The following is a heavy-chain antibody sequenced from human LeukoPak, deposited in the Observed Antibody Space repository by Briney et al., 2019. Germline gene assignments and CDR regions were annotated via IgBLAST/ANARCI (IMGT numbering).Heavy chain of an antibody. D-gene: IGHD3-10*01. J-gene: IGHJ3*02. CDR1: GFTFSSYA. Sequence: GGSLRLFCAASGFTFSSYAMIWVRESPGKGVEWVSTISGSGGGTFCADSVKGRFTISRDNSKNTLYLQMNSLRDEDTAVYYFVRDFGFASKNPLDMWGQGTMVTVSS. V-gene: IGHV3-23*01. CDR3: VRDFGFASKNPLDM. CDR2: ISGSGGGT.